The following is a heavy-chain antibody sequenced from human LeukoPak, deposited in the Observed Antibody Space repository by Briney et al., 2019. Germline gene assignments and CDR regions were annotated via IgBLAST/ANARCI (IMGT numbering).Heavy chain of an antibody. V-gene: IGHV1-3*01. CDR1: GYTFTSYA. Sequence: ASVKVSCKASGYTFTSYAMYWVRQAPGQRLEWMGWINAGNGNTKYSQKFQGRVTITRDTSASTAYMELSSLRSEDTAVYYCARARLYYGSGSSPPYYFDYWGQGTLVTVSS. CDR3: ARARLYYGSGSSPPYYFDY. D-gene: IGHD3-10*01. CDR2: INAGNGNT. J-gene: IGHJ4*02.